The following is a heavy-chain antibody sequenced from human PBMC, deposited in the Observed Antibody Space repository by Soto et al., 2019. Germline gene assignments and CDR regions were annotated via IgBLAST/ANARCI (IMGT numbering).Heavy chain of an antibody. CDR2: IYYRGGT. V-gene: IGHV4-61*08. J-gene: IGHJ4*02. D-gene: IGHD3-22*01. CDR3: ARALGDYYDSGGYHQAYYFDY. Sequence: SGTLSLTCTISGCSLRSGGYYWGWVRQSPGKGLEWIGNIYYRGGTSYNPSLKTRPTISADTSKKQVSLRLSSVTAADTAVYHCARALGDYYDSGGYHQAYYFDYWGQGTLVTVSS. CDR1: GCSLRSGGYY.